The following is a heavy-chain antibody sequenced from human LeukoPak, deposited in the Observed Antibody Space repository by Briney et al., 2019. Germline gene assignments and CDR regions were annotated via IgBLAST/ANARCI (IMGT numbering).Heavy chain of an antibody. Sequence: GGSLRLSCAVSGFTFSTHSMNWVRQAPGKGLEGVSYIISSSNTIYYADSVKGRFTISRDNAKNSLYLQMNSLRAEDTAVYYCARAVGHGSGSPRMDVWGKGTTVTVSS. CDR2: IISSSNTI. CDR3: ARAVGHGSGSPRMDV. V-gene: IGHV3-48*01. J-gene: IGHJ6*04. D-gene: IGHD3-10*01. CDR1: GFTFSTHS.